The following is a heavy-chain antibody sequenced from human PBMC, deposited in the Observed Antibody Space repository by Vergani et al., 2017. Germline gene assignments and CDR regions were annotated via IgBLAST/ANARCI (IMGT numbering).Heavy chain of an antibody. V-gene: IGHV1-2*02. Sequence: QVQLVQSGAEVKKPGASVKVSCKASGYTFTGYYMHWVRQAPGQGLEWMGWINPNSGGTNYAQKFQGRVTMTRDTSISTAYMELSRLRSDDTAVYYCARDLSPTYYDILTGSLYWGQGTLVTVSS. J-gene: IGHJ4*02. CDR3: ARDLSPTYYDILTGSLY. D-gene: IGHD3-9*01. CDR2: INPNSGGT. CDR1: GYTFTGYY.